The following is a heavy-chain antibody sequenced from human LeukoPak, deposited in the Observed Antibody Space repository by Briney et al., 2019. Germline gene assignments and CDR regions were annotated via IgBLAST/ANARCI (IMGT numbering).Heavy chain of an antibody. CDR1: GFTFSSHA. CDR3: ASDSITQPLDY. V-gene: IGHV3-30-3*01. D-gene: IGHD1-20*01. CDR2: TSSDGSNQ. Sequence: GRSLRLSCAASGFTFSSHAVHWVRQAPGKGLEWVAATSSDGSNQYYADSVRGRFIVSRDNSENTLYLQMNSLRPEDTAVFYCASDSITQPLDYWGQGTLVTVSS. J-gene: IGHJ4*02.